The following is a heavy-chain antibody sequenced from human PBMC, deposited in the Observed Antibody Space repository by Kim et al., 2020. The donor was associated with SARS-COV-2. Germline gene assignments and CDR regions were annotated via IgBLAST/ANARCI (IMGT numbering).Heavy chain of an antibody. Sequence: VKGRFTIARDNAKNALYLQINSLRAEDTAVYYCARDFEGTMVRRVIGNDWGQGTLVTVSS. CDR3: ARDFEGTMVRRVIGND. J-gene: IGHJ4*02. D-gene: IGHD3-10*01. V-gene: IGHV3-11*06.